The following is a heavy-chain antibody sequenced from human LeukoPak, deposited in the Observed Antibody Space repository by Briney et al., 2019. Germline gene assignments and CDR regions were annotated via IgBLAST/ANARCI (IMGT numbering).Heavy chain of an antibody. D-gene: IGHD1-26*01. CDR3: AREIWSFLQGSPTRDAFDI. CDR2: ISISSSYI. J-gene: IGHJ3*02. CDR1: GFTFSSYS. Sequence: GGFLRLSCAASGFTFSSYSMNWVRQAPGKGLEWVSSISISSSYIYYADSVKGRFTISRDNAKNSLYLQMNSLRAEDTAVYYCAREIWSFLQGSPTRDAFDIWGQGTMVTVSS. V-gene: IGHV3-21*01.